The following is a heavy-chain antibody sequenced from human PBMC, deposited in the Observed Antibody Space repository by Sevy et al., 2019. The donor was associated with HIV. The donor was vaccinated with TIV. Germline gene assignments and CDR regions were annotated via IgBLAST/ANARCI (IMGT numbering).Heavy chain of an antibody. J-gene: IGHJ4*02. CDR3: TRYMYGIDY. V-gene: IGHV3-74*01. D-gene: IGHD2-8*01. CDR2: VDNDGSGT. Sequence: GGSLRLSCAASGFTFTNYWMHWVRQAPGKGLMWVSRVDNDGSGTNYADSVKGRFTISRDNAKNTVYLQMNSLRAEDTAVYYCTRYMYGIDYWGQGTLVTVSS. CDR1: GFTFTNYW.